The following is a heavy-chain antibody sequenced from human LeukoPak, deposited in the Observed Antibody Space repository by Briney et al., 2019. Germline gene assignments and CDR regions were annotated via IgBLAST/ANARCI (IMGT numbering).Heavy chain of an antibody. CDR3: ARHPEPGYCSSTSCHESYFNY. J-gene: IGHJ4*02. CDR2: ISGSGGRP. D-gene: IGHD2-2*01. CDR1: GFTFSSCA. V-gene: IGHV3-23*01. Sequence: GGSLRLSCAASGFTFSSCAMSWVRQAPGKGLEWVSAISGSGGRPYYADSVKGRFTISRDNSKNTLYLQMNSLRAEDTAVYYCARHPEPGYCSSTSCHESYFNYWGQGTLVTVSS.